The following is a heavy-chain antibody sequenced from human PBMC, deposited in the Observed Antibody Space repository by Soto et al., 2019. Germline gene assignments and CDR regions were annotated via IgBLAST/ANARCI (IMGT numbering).Heavy chain of an antibody. CDR1: GYTFTSYD. CDR2: MNPNSGNT. Sequence: GASVKVSCKASGYTFTSYDINWVRQATGQGLEWMGWMNPNSGNTGYAQKFQGRVTMTRNNSISTAYMELSSLRSEDTAVYYCARGLRFLEWLLEYNWFDPWGQGTLVTVSS. CDR3: ARGLRFLEWLLEYNWFDP. V-gene: IGHV1-8*01. D-gene: IGHD3-3*01. J-gene: IGHJ5*02.